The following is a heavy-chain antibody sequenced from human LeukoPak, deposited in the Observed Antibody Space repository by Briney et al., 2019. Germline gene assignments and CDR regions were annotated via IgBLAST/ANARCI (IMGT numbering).Heavy chain of an antibody. D-gene: IGHD6-19*01. CDR3: ARDSIAVAGHFDY. CDR1: GFTFSSYS. CDR2: ISSSSSYI. Sequence: GSLRLSCAASGFTFSSYSMNWVRQAPGKGLEWVSSISSSSSYIYYADSVKGRFTISRDNAKNSLYLQMNSLRAEDTAVYYCARDSIAVAGHFDYWGQGTLVTVSS. J-gene: IGHJ4*02. V-gene: IGHV3-21*01.